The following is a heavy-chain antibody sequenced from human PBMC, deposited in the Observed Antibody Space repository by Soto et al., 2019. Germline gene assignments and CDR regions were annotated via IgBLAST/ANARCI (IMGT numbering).Heavy chain of an antibody. D-gene: IGHD6-13*01. Sequence: QVQLVQSGAEVKKPGSSVKVSCKASGGTFSSYTISWVRQAPGQGLEWMGRIIPILGIANYAQKFQGRVTITADKSSSTAYMGLSSLRSEDTAVYYCARDSSCWYSAAFDIWGQGTMVTVSS. V-gene: IGHV1-69*08. CDR1: GGTFSSYT. CDR3: ARDSSCWYSAAFDI. CDR2: IIPILGIA. J-gene: IGHJ3*02.